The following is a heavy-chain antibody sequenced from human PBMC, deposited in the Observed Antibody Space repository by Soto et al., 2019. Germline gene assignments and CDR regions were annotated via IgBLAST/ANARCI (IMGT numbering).Heavy chain of an antibody. CDR3: ARDGTMNNYYGMDV. CDR2: IIPIFGTA. V-gene: IGHV1-69*13. J-gene: IGHJ6*02. CDR1: GGTFSSYA. Sequence: SVKVSCKASGGTFSSYAISWVRQAPGQGLEWMGGIIPIFGTANYAQKFQGRVTITADESTSTAYMELSSLRSEDTAVYYYARDGTMNNYYGMDVWGQGTTVTVSS. D-gene: IGHD3-22*01.